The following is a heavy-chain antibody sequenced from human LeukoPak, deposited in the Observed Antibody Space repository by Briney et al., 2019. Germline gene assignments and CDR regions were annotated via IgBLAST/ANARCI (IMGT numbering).Heavy chain of an antibody. V-gene: IGHV3-23*01. D-gene: IGHD3-22*01. CDR1: GFTFSSYA. Sequence: PGGSLRLSCAASGFTFSSYAMSWVRQAPGKGLEWVSAISGSGGSTYYADSVKGRFTISRDNPKNTLYLQMNSLRAEDTAVYYCAKVVGPNYYDSSGYLFDYWGQGTLVAVSS. J-gene: IGHJ4*02. CDR3: AKVVGPNYYDSSGYLFDY. CDR2: ISGSGGST.